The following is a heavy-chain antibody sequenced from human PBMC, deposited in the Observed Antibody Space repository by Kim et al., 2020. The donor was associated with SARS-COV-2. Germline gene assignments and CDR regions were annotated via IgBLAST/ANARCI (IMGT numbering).Heavy chain of an antibody. J-gene: IGHJ6*02. D-gene: IGHD2-2*01. CDR3: ARGNVVAPYYYYGMDV. Sequence: SVNGLFTISRDNANNPLYLQMNRLRAEDTAVYYCARGNVVAPYYYYGMDVWGQGTTVTVSS. V-gene: IGHV3-74*01.